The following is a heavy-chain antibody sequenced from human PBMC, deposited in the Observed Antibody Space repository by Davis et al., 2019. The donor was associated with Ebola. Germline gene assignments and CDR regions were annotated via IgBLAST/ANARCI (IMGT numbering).Heavy chain of an antibody. Sequence: AASVKVSCKASGYTFTSYDINWVRQATGQGLEWMGWMNPNSGNTGYARKFQGRVTITRDTSASTAYMELSSLRSEDTAVYYCARGTYCSGGSCYFFDYWGQGTLVTVSS. D-gene: IGHD2-15*01. V-gene: IGHV1-8*01. CDR1: GYTFTSYD. J-gene: IGHJ4*02. CDR3: ARGTYCSGGSCYFFDY. CDR2: MNPNSGNT.